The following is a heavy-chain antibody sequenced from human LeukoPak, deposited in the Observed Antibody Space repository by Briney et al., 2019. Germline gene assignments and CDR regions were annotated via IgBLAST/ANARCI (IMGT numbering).Heavy chain of an antibody. J-gene: IGHJ3*02. D-gene: IGHD3-10*01. Sequence: GGSLRLSCAASGFTVSSNYMSWVRQAPGKGLEWVGRIRSKTDGGTIDYTAPVKGRFTISRDDSKNTLYLQMNSLKTEDTAVHYCTTDLPYYYGSGSYQAAFDIWGQGTMVTVSS. CDR2: IRSKTDGGTI. CDR3: TTDLPYYYGSGSYQAAFDI. CDR1: GFTVSSNY. V-gene: IGHV3-15*01.